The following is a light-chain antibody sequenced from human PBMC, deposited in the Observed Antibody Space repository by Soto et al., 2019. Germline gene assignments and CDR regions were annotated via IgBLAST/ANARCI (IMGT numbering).Light chain of an antibody. J-gene: IGKJ1*01. CDR2: SAS. CDR3: QQYNKWPRT. CDR1: QSVNID. V-gene: IGKV3-15*01. Sequence: DIVMTQSPATLSVSPGEGATLSCRASQSVNIDLAWYQQKSGQAPRLLMYSASTRATDIPARFSGSGSGRDFTLTISSLQSEDFAVYYCQQYNKWPRTFGQGTKVEIK.